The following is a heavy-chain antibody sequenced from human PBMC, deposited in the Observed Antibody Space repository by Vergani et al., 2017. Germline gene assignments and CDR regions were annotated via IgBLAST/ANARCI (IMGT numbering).Heavy chain of an antibody. CDR2: IWYDGRNK. CDR3: ARGFRERIDY. J-gene: IGHJ4*02. Sequence: QVQLVESGGGVVQPGGSLRLSCAAFGFTFSNYGIHWVRQAPGQGLEWVAVIWYDGRNKNYADSAKGRFTVSIDNSKNTLFLQMDSLRVDDTAMYYCARGFRERIDYWGQGTLVTVSS. V-gene: IGHV3-33*01. CDR1: GFTFSNYG. D-gene: IGHD3-10*01.